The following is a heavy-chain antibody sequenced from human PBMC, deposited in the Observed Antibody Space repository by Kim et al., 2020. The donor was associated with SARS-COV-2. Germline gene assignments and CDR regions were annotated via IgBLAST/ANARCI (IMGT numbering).Heavy chain of an antibody. Sequence: STNYTPSLKSRVTISVDKSKNQFSLKLSSVTAADTAVYYCVTDYDYAFDIWGQGTMVTVSS. D-gene: IGHD5-12*01. V-gene: IGHV4-4*02. CDR2: ST. J-gene: IGHJ3*02. CDR3: VTDYDYAFDI.